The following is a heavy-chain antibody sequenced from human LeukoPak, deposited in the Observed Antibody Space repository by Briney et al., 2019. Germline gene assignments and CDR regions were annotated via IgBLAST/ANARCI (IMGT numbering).Heavy chain of an antibody. V-gene: IGHV3-33*06. Sequence: GGSLRLSCAVSGFTFSSYGMHWVRQAPGKGLEWVAVIWYDGSNKYYADSVKGRFTIFRDNSKNTLYLHMNSLRGEDTAVYYCAKRTSSRAFDYWGRGTLVTVSS. CDR1: GFTFSSYG. CDR2: IWYDGSNK. D-gene: IGHD6-13*01. J-gene: IGHJ4*02. CDR3: AKRTSSRAFDY.